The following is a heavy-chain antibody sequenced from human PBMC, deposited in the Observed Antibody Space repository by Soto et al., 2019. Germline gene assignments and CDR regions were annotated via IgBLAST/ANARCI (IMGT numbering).Heavy chain of an antibody. D-gene: IGHD6-19*01. CDR2: ISSSSSTI. CDR3: ARDPDSGWYTTFDY. CDR1: GFTFSSYS. J-gene: IGHJ4*02. V-gene: IGHV3-48*02. Sequence: EVQLVESGGGLVQPGGSLRLSCAASGFTFSSYSMNWVRQAPGKGLEWVSYISSSSSTIYYADSVKGRFTISRDNAKNSLYLQMNSLRDEDTAVYYCARDPDSGWYTTFDYWGQGTLVTVSS.